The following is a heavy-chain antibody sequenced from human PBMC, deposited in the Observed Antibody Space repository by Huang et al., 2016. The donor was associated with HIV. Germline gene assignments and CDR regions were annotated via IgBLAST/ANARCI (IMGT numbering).Heavy chain of an antibody. CDR1: GGSLSGYY. CDR3: ARDATKNPRGWFDP. D-gene: IGHD3-10*01. J-gene: IGHJ5*02. CDR2: INHRGSS. V-gene: IGHV4-34*02. Sequence: QVHLQQWGAGLLKSAETLSLTCAVYGGSLSGYYWSWLRQTPGKGLEWIGEINHRGSSNYNPSLKSGVSISIDGSKKQFSLKLRSISDADTAVYFCARDATKNPRGWFDPWGQGTLVTVSA.